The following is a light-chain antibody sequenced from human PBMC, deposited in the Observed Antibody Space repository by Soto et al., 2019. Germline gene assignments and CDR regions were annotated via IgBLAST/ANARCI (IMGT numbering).Light chain of an antibody. J-gene: IGLJ1*01. V-gene: IGLV2-14*03. Sequence: QSAPTQPASVSGSPGQSITVSCTGTSSDVGRHNCASWYQQHPGKAPKLLIYYVNNRPSGVSYRFSGSKSGNTASLTISGLQAEDEAAYYCSSCTSSNTFVFGTGTKVTVL. CDR3: SSCTSSNTFV. CDR2: YVN. CDR1: SSDVGRHNC.